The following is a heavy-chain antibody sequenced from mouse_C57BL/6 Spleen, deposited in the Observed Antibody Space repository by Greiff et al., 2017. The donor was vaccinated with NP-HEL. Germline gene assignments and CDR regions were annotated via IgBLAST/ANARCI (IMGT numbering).Heavy chain of an antibody. CDR2: IDPSDSYT. Sequence: QVHLHPPCSYLFNPLASVKLSCKASGYTFTSYWMQWVKQRPGQGLEWIGEIDPSDSYTNYNQKFKGKATLTVDTSSSTAYMQLSSLTSEDSAVYYCARWGSNYEDAMDYWGQGTSVTVSS. D-gene: IGHD2-5*01. J-gene: IGHJ4*01. CDR3: ARWGSNYEDAMDY. V-gene: IGHV1-50*01. CDR1: GYTFTSYW.